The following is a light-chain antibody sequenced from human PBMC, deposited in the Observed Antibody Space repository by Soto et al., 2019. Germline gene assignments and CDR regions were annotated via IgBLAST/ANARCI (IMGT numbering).Light chain of an antibody. V-gene: IGKV4-1*01. CDR1: QSVLYSSNNKNY. J-gene: IGKJ2*01. CDR3: QQYYSTPQYT. Sequence: DIVMTQSPDSLAVSLGERATINCKSSQSVLYSSNNKNYLAWYQQKPGQPPKLLIYWASTRESGVPDRFSGSGSETDFTLTISSLQAEDVAVYYCQQYYSTPQYTFGQGTKLEIK. CDR2: WAS.